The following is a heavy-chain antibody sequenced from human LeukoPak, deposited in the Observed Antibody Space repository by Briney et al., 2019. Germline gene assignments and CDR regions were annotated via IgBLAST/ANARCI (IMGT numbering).Heavy chain of an antibody. D-gene: IGHD1-1*01. J-gene: IGHJ4*02. CDR2: ISYDGSNK. Sequence: EWVAVISYDGSNKYYAGSVKGRFTISRDNSKNTLYLQMNSLKTEDTAVYFCARIMRVHYDYWGQGTLVTVSS. V-gene: IGHV3-30*03. CDR3: ARIMRVHYDY.